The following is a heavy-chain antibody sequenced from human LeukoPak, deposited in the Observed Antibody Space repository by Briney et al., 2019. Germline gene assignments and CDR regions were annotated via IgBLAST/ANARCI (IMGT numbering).Heavy chain of an antibody. Sequence: ASETLSLTCTVSGYSISSGYYWGWIRQPPGKGLEWIGSIYHSGSTYYNPSLKSRVTISVDTSKNQFSLKLSSVTAADTAVYYCARIYDSSAQRDYWGQGTLVTVSS. D-gene: IGHD3-22*01. CDR1: GYSISSGYY. CDR2: IYHSGST. V-gene: IGHV4-38-2*02. CDR3: ARIYDSSAQRDY. J-gene: IGHJ4*02.